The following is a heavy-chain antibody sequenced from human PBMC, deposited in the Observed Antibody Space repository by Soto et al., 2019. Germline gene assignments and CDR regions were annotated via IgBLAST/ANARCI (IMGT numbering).Heavy chain of an antibody. CDR2: IDPSDSYT. CDR3: ASRPHCSSTSCYDKYGMDV. Sequence: RGESLKISCKGSGYSFTSYWISWVRQMPGKGLEWMGRIDPSDSYTNYSPSFQGHVTISADKSISTAYLQWSSLKASDTAMYYCASRPHCSSTSCYDKYGMDVWGQGTTVTVSS. CDR1: GYSFTSYW. J-gene: IGHJ6*02. V-gene: IGHV5-10-1*01. D-gene: IGHD2-2*01.